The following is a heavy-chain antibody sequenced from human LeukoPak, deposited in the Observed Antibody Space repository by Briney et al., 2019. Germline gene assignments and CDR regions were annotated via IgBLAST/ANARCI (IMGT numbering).Heavy chain of an antibody. CDR3: ARVMMGYSGYETYDWFDP. CDR2: IRAYNGNT. CDR1: GYTFTSYG. J-gene: IGHJ5*02. D-gene: IGHD5-12*01. Sequence: ASVKVSCKASGYTFTSYGISWVRQAPGQGLEWMGWIRAYNGNTNYAQKLQGRVTMTTDTSTSTAYMELRSLRSDDTAVYYCARVMMGYSGYETYDWFDPWGQGTLVTVSS. V-gene: IGHV1-18*04.